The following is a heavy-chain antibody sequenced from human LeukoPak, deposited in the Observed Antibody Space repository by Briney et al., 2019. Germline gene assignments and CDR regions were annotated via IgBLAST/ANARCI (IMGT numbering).Heavy chain of an antibody. CDR2: INTDGIST. CDR3: VRELSGSRDI. J-gene: IGHJ3*02. Sequence: GGSLRLSCAASGFTFSSYAMSWVRQAPGKGLEWVSRINTDGISTNYADSVKGRFTISRDNAKNTLYLQMNSLRAEDTAVYYCVRELSGSRDIWGQGTMVTVSS. D-gene: IGHD3-10*01. CDR1: GFTFSSYA. V-gene: IGHV3-74*01.